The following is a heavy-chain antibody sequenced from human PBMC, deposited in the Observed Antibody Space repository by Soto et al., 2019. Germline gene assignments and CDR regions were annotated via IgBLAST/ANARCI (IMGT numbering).Heavy chain of an antibody. CDR1: GYIFNSYS. D-gene: IGHD2-8*01. Sequence: PGGSLRLSCAASGYIFNSYSMNWVRQAPGKGLEWVSYISSSSSPIYYAVSVKGRITINADTSNNQLSLQLNSVTPDDTAVYYCARLIGDSWLDSWGQGTLVTVSS. CDR2: ISSSSSPI. J-gene: IGHJ5*01. V-gene: IGHV3-48*01. CDR3: ARLIGDSWLDS.